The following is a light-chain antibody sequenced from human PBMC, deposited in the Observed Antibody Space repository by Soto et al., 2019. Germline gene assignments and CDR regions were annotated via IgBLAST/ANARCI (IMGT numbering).Light chain of an antibody. CDR1: QSVSSY. CDR2: DAS. J-gene: IGKJ2*01. Sequence: EIVLTQSPATLSLSPGERATLSCRASQSVSSYLAWYQQKPGQAPRLLIYDASNRATGIPARFSGSGSRTDFTLHISSLEPEDFAVYYCQQRSNWPPYMYTFGQGTKQEIK. CDR3: QQRSNWPPYMYT. V-gene: IGKV3-11*01.